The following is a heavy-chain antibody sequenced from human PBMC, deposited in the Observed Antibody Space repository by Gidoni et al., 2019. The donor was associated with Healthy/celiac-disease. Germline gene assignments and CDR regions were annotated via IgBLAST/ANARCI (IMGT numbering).Heavy chain of an antibody. CDR3: AKGYYYGSGTPGLPRRSYWYFDL. V-gene: IGHV3-23*01. D-gene: IGHD3-10*01. CDR2: IIGSGGST. J-gene: IGHJ2*01. Sequence: EVQLLESGGGLVQPGGSLRLSCAASGFTFSSYSMSWVRQAPGKGLEWVSAIIGSGGSTYYADSVKGRFTIPRDNSKNTLYLQMNSLRAEDTAVYYCAKGYYYGSGTPGLPRRSYWYFDLWGRGTLVTVSS. CDR1: GFTFSSYS.